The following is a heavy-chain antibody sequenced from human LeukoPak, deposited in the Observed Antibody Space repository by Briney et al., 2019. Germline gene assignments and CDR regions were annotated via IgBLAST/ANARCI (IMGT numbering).Heavy chain of an antibody. CDR2: IYYSGST. D-gene: IGHD3-9*01. V-gene: IGHV4-61*10. CDR3: ATTPLLYDILTGAFDY. Sequence: SETLSLTCNVSGGTLNSDSYFWTWIRQPAGKGLEWIGCIYYSGSTNYNPSLKSRVTISVDTSKNQFSLKLSSVTAADTAVYYCATTPLLYDILTGAFDYWGQGTLVTVSS. CDR1: GGTLNSDSYF. J-gene: IGHJ4*02.